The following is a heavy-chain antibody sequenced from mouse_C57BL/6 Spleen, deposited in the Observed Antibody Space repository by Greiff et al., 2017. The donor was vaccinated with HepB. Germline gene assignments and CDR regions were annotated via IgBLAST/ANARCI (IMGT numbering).Heavy chain of an antibody. V-gene: IGHV5-17*01. J-gene: IGHJ2*01. Sequence: EVKVVESGGGLVKPGGSLKLSCAASGFTFSDYGMHWVRQAPEKGLEWVAYISSGSSTIYYADTVKGRFTISRDNAKNTLFLQMTSLRSEDTAMYYCARPYDYDGRLYFDYWGQGTTLTVSS. CDR1: GFTFSDYG. CDR2: ISSGSSTI. D-gene: IGHD2-4*01. CDR3: ARPYDYDGRLYFDY.